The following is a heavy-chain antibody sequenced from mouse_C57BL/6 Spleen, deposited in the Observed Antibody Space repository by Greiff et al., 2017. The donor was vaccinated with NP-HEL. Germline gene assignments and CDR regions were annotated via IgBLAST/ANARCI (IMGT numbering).Heavy chain of an antibody. CDR1: GYTFTSYW. CDR3: ARGGWVVRRSWFAY. CDR2: IHPNSGST. V-gene: IGHV1-64*01. Sequence: VQLQQPGAELVKPGASVKLSCKASGYTFTSYWMHWVKQRPGQGLEWIGMIHPNSGSTNYNEKFKSKATLTVDKSSSTAYMQLSSLTSEDSAVYYCARGGWVVRRSWFAYWGQGTLVTVSA. D-gene: IGHD3-3*01. J-gene: IGHJ3*01.